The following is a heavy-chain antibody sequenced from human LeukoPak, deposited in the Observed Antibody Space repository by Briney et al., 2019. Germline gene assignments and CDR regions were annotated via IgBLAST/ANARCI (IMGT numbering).Heavy chain of an antibody. CDR2: ISGSGGST. CDR3: ATYTVGIYGDYAGYFDY. D-gene: IGHD4-17*01. CDR1: GFTFSSYW. Sequence: PGGSLRLSCAASGFTFSSYWMHWVRQAPGKGLEWVSAISGSGGSTYYADSVKGRFTISRDNSKNTLYLQMNSLRAEDTAVYYCATYTVGIYGDYAGYFDYWGQGTLVTVSS. J-gene: IGHJ4*02. V-gene: IGHV3-23*01.